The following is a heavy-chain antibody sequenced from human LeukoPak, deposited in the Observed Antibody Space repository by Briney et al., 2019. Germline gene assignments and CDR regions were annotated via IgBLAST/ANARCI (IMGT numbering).Heavy chain of an antibody. CDR3: AGHVVVTAPLGY. CDR1: GGSISSGSW. CDR2: IYHSGST. D-gene: IGHD2-21*02. Sequence: SSETLSLTCGVSGGSISSGSWWSWVRQPPGKGLEWIGEIYHSGSTNYNPSLKGRVTISVDKSKNQFSLKVSSVTAADTAVYFCAGHVVVTAPLGYWGQGTRVTVSS. J-gene: IGHJ4*02. V-gene: IGHV4-4*02.